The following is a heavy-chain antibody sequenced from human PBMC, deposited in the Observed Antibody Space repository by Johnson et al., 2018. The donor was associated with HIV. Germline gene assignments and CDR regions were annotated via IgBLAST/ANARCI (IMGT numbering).Heavy chain of an antibody. CDR2: MWYDGSNK. J-gene: IGHJ3*02. Sequence: QEQLVESGGGLVQPGGSLRLSCAASGFTFSTYGMHWVRQAPGKGLEWVAVMWYDGSNKYYADSVEGRFTISRDNSKNTLYLQMNSLRAEDTAVYYCASEYSYGSHDAFDIWGQGTMVTVSS. D-gene: IGHD5-18*01. CDR3: ASEYSYGSHDAFDI. CDR1: GFTFSTYG. V-gene: IGHV3-33*08.